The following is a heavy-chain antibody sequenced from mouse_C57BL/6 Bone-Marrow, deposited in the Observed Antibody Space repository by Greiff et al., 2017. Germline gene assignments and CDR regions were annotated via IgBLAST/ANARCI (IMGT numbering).Heavy chain of an antibody. D-gene: IGHD4-1*01. V-gene: IGHV1-55*01. Sequence: VQLQQPGAELVKPGASVKMSCKASGYTFTSYWITWVKQRPGQGLEWIGDIYPTSGRTNYNEKFKSKATLTVDTSSNTAYMQLSSLSSEDSAVLYCARSSPLGQSFDYWGQGTTLTVSS. CDR1: GYTFTSYW. J-gene: IGHJ2*01. CDR3: ARSSPLGQSFDY. CDR2: IYPTSGRT.